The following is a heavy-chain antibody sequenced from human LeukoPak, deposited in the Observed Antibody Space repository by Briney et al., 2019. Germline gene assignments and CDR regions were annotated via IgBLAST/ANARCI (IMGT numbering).Heavy chain of an antibody. CDR2: IYSGGST. D-gene: IGHD3-10*01. CDR1: GFTFSSNY. V-gene: IGHV3-53*01. J-gene: IGHJ3*02. CDR3: ASVDSATKLAFDI. Sequence: PGGSLRLSCAASGFTFSSNYMSWVRQAPGKGLEWVSVIYSGGSTYYADSVKGRFTISRDNSKNTLYLQMNSLRAEDTAVYYCASVDSATKLAFDIWGQGTMVTVSS.